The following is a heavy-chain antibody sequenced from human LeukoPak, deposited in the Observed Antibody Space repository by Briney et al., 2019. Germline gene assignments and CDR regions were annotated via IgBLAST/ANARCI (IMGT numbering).Heavy chain of an antibody. Sequence: PGGSLRLSCAVSGLIFNASAIHWVRQASGKGLEWVGRIRIKPNAYATAYTAAVKGRFTMSRDDSKNTAYLEMNSLKIEDTAVYYCTRPRTHNWNYKDHWGQGTLVTVSS. CDR1: GLIFNASA. D-gene: IGHD1-7*01. V-gene: IGHV3-73*01. J-gene: IGHJ4*02. CDR3: TRPRTHNWNYKDH. CDR2: IRIKPNAYAT.